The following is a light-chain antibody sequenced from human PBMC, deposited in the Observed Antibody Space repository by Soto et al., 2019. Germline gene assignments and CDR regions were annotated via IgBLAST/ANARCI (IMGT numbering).Light chain of an antibody. CDR2: SNN. CDR1: ISNIGTNF. CDR3: AAWDDSLNGVV. V-gene: IGLV1-44*01. Sequence: QSVLIQPPSASGTPGQRVTISCSGSISNIGTNFVNWYQQLPGTAPKLLIYSNNQRPSGVPDRFSGSKSCTSASLAISGLQSEDESDYYCAAWDDSLNGVVFGGGTQLTVL. J-gene: IGLJ2*01.